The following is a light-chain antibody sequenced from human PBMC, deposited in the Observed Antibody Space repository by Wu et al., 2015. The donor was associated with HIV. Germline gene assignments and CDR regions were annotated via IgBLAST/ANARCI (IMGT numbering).Light chain of an antibody. J-gene: IGKJ5*01. CDR1: QSLTTN. CDR3: QQRGNWPLT. Sequence: PGERVTLSCRASQSLTTNLAWYQQKPGQAPRLLIYDASIRATGIPGRFSGSGSGTDFTLTISSLEPEDFAIYYCQQRGNWPLTFGQGTRLEIK. V-gene: IGKV3-11*01. CDR2: DAS.